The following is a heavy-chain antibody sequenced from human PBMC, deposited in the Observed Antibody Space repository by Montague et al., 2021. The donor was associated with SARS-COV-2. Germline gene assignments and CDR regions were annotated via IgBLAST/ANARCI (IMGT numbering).Heavy chain of an antibody. V-gene: IGHV4-39*07. CDR2: MYYNGKT. J-gene: IGHJ4*02. Sequence: SETLSLTCTVSGGSISSSTSNWWGWNRQSPGQGLAWIASMYYNGKTYXNPSLKSRVTISVDTSMNQLSLKSSSVTAADTAVYYWVSSRYRFFDYWGQGTLVTVSS. D-gene: IGHD1-1*01. CDR1: GGSISSSTSNW. CDR3: VSSRYRFFDY.